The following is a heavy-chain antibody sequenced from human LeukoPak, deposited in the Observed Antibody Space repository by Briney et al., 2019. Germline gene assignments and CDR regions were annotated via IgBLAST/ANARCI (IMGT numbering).Heavy chain of an antibody. Sequence: GGSLRLSCAASGFTFSSYTMNWVRQAPGKGLEWVSSISSTSNYIYYADSLKGRFTISRDNAKNSLYLQMNSLRAEDTAVYYCVREDDIVAVPPASPFDYWGQGALVTVSS. CDR2: ISSTSNYI. CDR1: GFTFSSYT. J-gene: IGHJ4*02. D-gene: IGHD2-2*01. CDR3: VREDDIVAVPPASPFDY. V-gene: IGHV3-21*01.